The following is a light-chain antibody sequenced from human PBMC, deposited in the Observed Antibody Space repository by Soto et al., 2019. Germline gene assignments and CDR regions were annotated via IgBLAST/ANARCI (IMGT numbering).Light chain of an antibody. CDR1: QSVGTS. V-gene: IGKV3-20*01. CDR3: QQYGGLPRT. CDR2: GAS. Sequence: EIGLTQSPVTLSLSPGERGTLSCRASQSVGTSLAWYQQKPGQAPRLLIYGASNRATGIPDRFSGSGSGTDFTLTISKLEPEDFAVYHCQQYGGLPRTFGQGTKVELK. J-gene: IGKJ1*01.